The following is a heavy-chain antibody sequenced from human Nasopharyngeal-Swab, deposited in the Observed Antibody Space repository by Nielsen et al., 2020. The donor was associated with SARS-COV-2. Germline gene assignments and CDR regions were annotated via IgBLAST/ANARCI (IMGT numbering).Heavy chain of an antibody. D-gene: IGHD1-1*01. Sequence: ALVKVSCKASGYTFATYTMQWVRQAPGQRLESMGWINAGNGLTKYSQKFQGRVTISRDTSASTAYMELSSLRSDDTAVYYCARSTTTGNLDYWGQGTLVTVSS. V-gene: IGHV1-3*01. J-gene: IGHJ4*02. CDR3: ARSTTTGNLDY. CDR1: GYTFATYT. CDR2: INAGNGLT.